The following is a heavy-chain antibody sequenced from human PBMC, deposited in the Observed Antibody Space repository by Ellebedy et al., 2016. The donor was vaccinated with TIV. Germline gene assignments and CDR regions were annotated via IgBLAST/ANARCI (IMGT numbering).Heavy chain of an antibody. CDR1: GGSIRSYY. J-gene: IGHJ4*02. CDR2: VYYTGST. CDR3: ARGGRITMIRGGAFDY. Sequence: MPSETLSLTCTVSGGSIRSYYWSCIRQPPGPVLEWIGYVYYTGSTNYNPSLKSRVPISLDSSKNQLSLRLTSVTAAETAVYYCARGGRITMIRGGAFDYWGQGTLVTVSS. V-gene: IGHV4-59*01. D-gene: IGHD3-10*01.